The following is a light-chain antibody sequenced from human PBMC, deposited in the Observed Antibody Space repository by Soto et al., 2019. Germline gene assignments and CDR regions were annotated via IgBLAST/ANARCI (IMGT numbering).Light chain of an antibody. Sequence: QSVLTQPASVSGCPGQSITISCTGTSSDIGAYNFVSWYQQHPGKAPKLMLYDVNIRPSGVSNRFSGSKSGNTASLTISGLQAEDEADYYCTSWTTSTTMIFGGGTKVTVL. V-gene: IGLV2-14*03. CDR1: SSDIGAYNF. CDR3: TSWTTSTTMI. J-gene: IGLJ2*01. CDR2: DVN.